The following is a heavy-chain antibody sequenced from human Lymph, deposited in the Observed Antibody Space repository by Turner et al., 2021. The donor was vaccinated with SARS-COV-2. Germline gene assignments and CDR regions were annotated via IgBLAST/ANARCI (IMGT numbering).Heavy chain of an antibody. CDR2: IIPIFGTA. CDR1: GGTFSTYT. CDR3: TRGETIAAHYDY. V-gene: IGHV1-69*01. J-gene: IGHJ4*02. D-gene: IGHD6-6*01. Sequence: QVQLVQSGAEVKKLGSSVKVSCKAYGGTFSTYTISWVRQAPGQGLEWMGGIIPIFGTANYAQKFQGRVTITADESTSIAYMELSSLRSEDTAVYYCTRGETIAAHYDYWGQGTLVTVSS.